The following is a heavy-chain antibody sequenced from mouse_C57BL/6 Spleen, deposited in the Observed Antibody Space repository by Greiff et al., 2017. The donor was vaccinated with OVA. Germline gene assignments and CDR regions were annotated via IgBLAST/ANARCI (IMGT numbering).Heavy chain of an antibody. J-gene: IGHJ1*03. V-gene: IGHV5-16*01. CDR2: INYDGSST. CDR1: GFTFSDYY. D-gene: IGHD1-1*01. Sequence: EVKLMESEGGLVQPGSSMKLSCTASGFTFSDYYMAWVRQVPEKGLEWVANINYDGSSTYYLDSLKSRFIFSRDNAKNILYLQMSSLKSEDTATYYCARDQAYYYGHWYFDVWGTGTTVTGSS. CDR3: ARDQAYYYGHWYFDV.